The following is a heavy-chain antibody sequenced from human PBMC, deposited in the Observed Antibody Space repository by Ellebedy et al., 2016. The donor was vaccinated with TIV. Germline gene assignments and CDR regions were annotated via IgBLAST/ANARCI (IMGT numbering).Heavy chain of an antibody. CDR3: AREAVAGGTSWYFDL. CDR1: GLTFSHYG. Sequence: GESLKISXAVSGLTFSHYGMNWVRQAPGKGLEWVSGSSGRSTNTYYADSVKGRFTISRDNSKNTLFLQMNSLRAGDTAVYYCAREAVAGGTSWYFDLWGRGTLVTVSS. CDR2: SSGRSTNT. V-gene: IGHV3-23*01. J-gene: IGHJ2*01. D-gene: IGHD6-19*01.